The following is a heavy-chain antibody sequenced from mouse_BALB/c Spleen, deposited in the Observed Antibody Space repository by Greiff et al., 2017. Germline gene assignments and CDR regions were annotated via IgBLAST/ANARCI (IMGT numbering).Heavy chain of an antibody. V-gene: IGHV5-9-4*01. CDR2: ISSGGSYT. D-gene: IGHD2-1*01. Sequence: EVKLVESGGGLVKPGGSLKLSCAASGFTFSSYAMSWVRQSPEKRLEWVAEISSGGSYTYYPDTVTGRFTISRDNAKNTLYLEMSSLRSEDTAMYYCARGDGNYVGNYAMDYWGQGTSVTVSS. J-gene: IGHJ4*01. CDR1: GFTFSSYA. CDR3: ARGDGNYVGNYAMDY.